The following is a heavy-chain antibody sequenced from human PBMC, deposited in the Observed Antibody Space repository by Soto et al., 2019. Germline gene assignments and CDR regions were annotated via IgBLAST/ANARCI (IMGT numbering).Heavy chain of an antibody. CDR2: ISYSGST. V-gene: IGHV4-30-4*01. D-gene: IGHD5-18*01. Sequence: SETLSLTCTVSGGSISSGNYYLSWIRQPPGKGLEWIGFISYSGSTYYSLSLKSRVTISVDTSKNQFSLNLSFVTAADTAVYYCATMGTPATGLYYFDYWGQGTLVTVSS. CDR3: ATMGTPATGLYYFDY. CDR1: GGSISSGNYY. J-gene: IGHJ4*02.